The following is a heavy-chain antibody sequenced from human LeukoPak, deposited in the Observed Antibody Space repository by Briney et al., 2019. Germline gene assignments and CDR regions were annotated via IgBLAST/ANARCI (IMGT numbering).Heavy chain of an antibody. CDR1: GFTFDDYA. D-gene: IGHD4-17*01. CDR2: ISWNSGSI. J-gene: IGHJ6*02. Sequence: PGRSLRLSCAASGFTFDDYAMHWVRQAPGKGLEWVSGISWNSGSIGYADSVKGRFTISRDNSKNTLYLQMNSLRAEDTAVYYCARDIPTTVTTAIIDHYYYYYGMDVWGQGTTVTVSS. CDR3: ARDIPTTVTTAIIDHYYYYYGMDV. V-gene: IGHV3-9*01.